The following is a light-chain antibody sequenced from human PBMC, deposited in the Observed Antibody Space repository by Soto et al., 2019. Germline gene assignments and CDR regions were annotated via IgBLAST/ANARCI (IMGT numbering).Light chain of an antibody. CDR1: QTLSRW. CDR2: KAS. J-gene: IGKJ4*01. CDR3: QQYNTYL. Sequence: DIQMTQSPSTLSASVGDRVTITCRASQTLSRWLAWYQQKPGKAPKLLISKASTLESGVPSRFSGDGSGAEFTLTISGLQPDDFATYYCQQYNTYLFGGGTRVEIK. V-gene: IGKV1-5*03.